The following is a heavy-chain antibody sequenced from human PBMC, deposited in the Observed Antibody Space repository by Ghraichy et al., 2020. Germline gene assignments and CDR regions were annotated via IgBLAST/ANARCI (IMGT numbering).Heavy chain of an antibody. D-gene: IGHD2-2*01. CDR3: ARASSLLGYCGGSSCISLDY. Sequence: GGSLRLSCAASEFTFVNYGLIWVRQAPGKGLEWIAFISSRGSTIYYADSVKGRFTVSRDNANNSLFLQMSSLRVEDTAHYYCARASSLLGYCGGSSCISLDYWGQGALVTVAS. CDR2: ISSRGSTI. CDR1: EFTFVNYG. V-gene: IGHV3-48*01. J-gene: IGHJ4*02.